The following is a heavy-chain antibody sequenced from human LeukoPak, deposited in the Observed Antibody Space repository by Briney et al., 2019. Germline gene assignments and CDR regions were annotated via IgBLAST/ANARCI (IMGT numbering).Heavy chain of an antibody. CDR1: GCSISSYY. CDR2: IYASGST. D-gene: IGHD4-17*01. J-gene: IGHJ4*02. CDR3: ARENRDDGDNRGRFFDY. V-gene: IGHV4-4*07. Sequence: SETLSLTCNASGCSISSYYWSWIRQPAGKGLEWIGRIYASGSTNYSPSLKSRLTMTGDTSKNQFSLKLSSVTAADTAVYYCARENRDDGDNRGRFFDYWGQGTLVTVSS.